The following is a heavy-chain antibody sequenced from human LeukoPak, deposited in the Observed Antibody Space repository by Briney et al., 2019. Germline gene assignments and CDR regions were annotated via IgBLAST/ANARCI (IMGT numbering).Heavy chain of an antibody. D-gene: IGHD1-14*01. V-gene: IGHV3-30*03. J-gene: IGHJ6*02. CDR3: ARVTTSTKYYSGMDV. CDR1: GFTFSTYV. CDR2: ISYDGNSK. Sequence: GGSLGLSCAGSGFTFSTYVIHWVRQAPGKGLEWAALISYDGNSKYYADSVKGRFTISRDNSRNTVSLQMVSLRAEDTAVYYCARVTTSTKYYSGMDVWGQGTTVTVSS.